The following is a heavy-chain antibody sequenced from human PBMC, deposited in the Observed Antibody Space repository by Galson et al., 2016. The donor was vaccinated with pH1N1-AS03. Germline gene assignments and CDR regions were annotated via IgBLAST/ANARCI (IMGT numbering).Heavy chain of an antibody. J-gene: IGHJ4*02. V-gene: IGHV1-18*04. D-gene: IGHD3-10*01. CDR2: ISGDNGNT. CDR1: GYTFTSYG. Sequence: SVKVSCRASGYTFTSYGISWVRQAPGQGLEWMGWISGDNGNTNYAQKFQGRVTMTTDTSTSTAYMDLRSLRSDDTAVFYCARDLGGGIIKEAYWGQGTLVTVSS. CDR3: ARDLGGGIIKEAY.